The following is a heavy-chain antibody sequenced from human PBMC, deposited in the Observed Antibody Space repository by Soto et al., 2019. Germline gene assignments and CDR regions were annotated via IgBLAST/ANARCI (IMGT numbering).Heavy chain of an antibody. CDR2: MNPNSGET. CDR1: GYTFTDYD. J-gene: IGHJ5*02. V-gene: IGHV1-8*01. CDR3: ARVAVAARPRWYNWFDP. Sequence: QEQLVQSGAEVKKPGASVKVSCKTSGYTFTDYDINWVRQATGQGLEWIGWMNPNSGETGYAQKFQGRVTMTRSTSLSTDYLELSSLRSEDTAVYYCARVAVAARPRWYNWFDPWGQGTLVTVS. D-gene: IGHD2-15*01.